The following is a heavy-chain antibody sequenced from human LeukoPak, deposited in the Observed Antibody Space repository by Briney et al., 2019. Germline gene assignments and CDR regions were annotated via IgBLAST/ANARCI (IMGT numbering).Heavy chain of an antibody. Sequence: GASVKVSCKASGGTFSSYAISWVRQAPGQGPEWMGRIIPILGIANYAQKFQGRVTITADKSTSTAYMELSSLRSEDTAVYYCASERIGFDPWGQGTLVTVSS. CDR1: GGTFSSYA. CDR2: IIPILGIA. V-gene: IGHV1-69*04. D-gene: IGHD2-15*01. CDR3: ASERIGFDP. J-gene: IGHJ5*02.